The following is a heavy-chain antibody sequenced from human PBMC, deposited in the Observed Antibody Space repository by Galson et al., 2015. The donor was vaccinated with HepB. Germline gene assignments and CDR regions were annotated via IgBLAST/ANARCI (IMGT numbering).Heavy chain of an antibody. V-gene: IGHV3-23*01. CDR1: GFTFSSYA. CDR3: AKANYADV. Sequence: SLRLSCAASGFTFSSYAMNWVRQAPGKGLERVSDISSSGGSTYYADSVKGRFTISRDNSQNTLYLQMNNLRAEDTAVYYCAKANYADVWGQGTLVIVSS. J-gene: IGHJ4*02. D-gene: IGHD4/OR15-4a*01. CDR2: ISSSGGST.